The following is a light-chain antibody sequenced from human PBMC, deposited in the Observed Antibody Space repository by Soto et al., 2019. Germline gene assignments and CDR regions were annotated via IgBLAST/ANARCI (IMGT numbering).Light chain of an antibody. CDR1: QSVGSD. CDR2: DAS. Sequence: EIVMTQSPATLSVSPGERATLSCRASQSVGSDLAWYQQKPGQAPRVLIYDASNRATGIPGRFSGSGSGTDFTLTISSLEPDDFAVYYCQQYGSSLFTFGPGTKVDIK. J-gene: IGKJ3*01. CDR3: QQYGSSLFT. V-gene: IGKV3D-15*01.